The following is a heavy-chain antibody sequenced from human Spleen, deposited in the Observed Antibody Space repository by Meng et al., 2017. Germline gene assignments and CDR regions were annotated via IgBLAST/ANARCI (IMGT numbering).Heavy chain of an antibody. Sequence: QVQLQESGPGLVKPSVTLSLTCAVSGGSISSSNWWSWVRQPPGKGLEWIGEIQPGGSTNYNPSLKRRVTISVDRSKNQFSLNLSSVTAADTAVYYCARIPDYDTSASWGQGTLVTVSS. CDR3: ARIPDYDTSAS. CDR2: IQPGGST. V-gene: IGHV4-4*02. D-gene: IGHD3-22*01. J-gene: IGHJ5*02. CDR1: GGSISSSNW.